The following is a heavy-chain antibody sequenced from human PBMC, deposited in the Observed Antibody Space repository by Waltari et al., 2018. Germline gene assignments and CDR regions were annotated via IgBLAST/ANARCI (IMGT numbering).Heavy chain of an antibody. Sequence: EVQLVESGGGLVKPGGSLRLSCAASGFTFSSYSMNWVRQAPGKGLDWVSSISSRSSYIYYAAAVKGRFTISRDNAKNSLYLQMNSLRAEDTAVYYCARVRGLPGYYFDYWGQGTLVTVSS. CDR3: ARVRGLPGYYFDY. V-gene: IGHV3-21*01. CDR1: GFTFSSYS. CDR2: ISSRSSYI. D-gene: IGHD2-15*01. J-gene: IGHJ4*02.